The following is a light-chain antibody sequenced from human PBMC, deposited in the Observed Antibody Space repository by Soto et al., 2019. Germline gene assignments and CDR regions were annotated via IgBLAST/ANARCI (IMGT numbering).Light chain of an antibody. CDR1: QSLSSSY. CDR3: QQYGGSMT. Sequence: EIVLTQSTGTLSLSPGDTATLSCRASQSLSSSYLAWYQQRPGQAPRLLIYGASSRATGIPDRFSGSGSGTDFTLTISRLDPEDFAVYYCQQYGGSMTFGQGTRLEIE. V-gene: IGKV3-20*01. J-gene: IGKJ5*01. CDR2: GAS.